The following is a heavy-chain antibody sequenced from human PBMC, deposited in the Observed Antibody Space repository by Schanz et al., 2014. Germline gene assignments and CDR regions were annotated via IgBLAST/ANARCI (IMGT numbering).Heavy chain of an antibody. D-gene: IGHD3-16*01. CDR3: ARNYEWFES. V-gene: IGHV1-46*03. CDR2: IDPRGAST. CDR1: GYTFTSYG. J-gene: IGHJ5*01. Sequence: QVQLVQSGPEVKKPGASVKVSCKASGYTFTSYGVSWVRQAPGQGLEWMGMIDPRGASTTYAQKFQGRLSLTGDMSTSTLYLELRSLTSEDTAVYYCARNYEWFESWGQGTLVTVSS.